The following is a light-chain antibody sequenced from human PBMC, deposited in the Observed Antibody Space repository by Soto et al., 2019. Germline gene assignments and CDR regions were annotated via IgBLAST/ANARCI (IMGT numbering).Light chain of an antibody. Sequence: QSVLTQPPSASGSPGQSVTISCTGTNSDVGGYNYVSWYQQHPGKAPKLIIYEVTKRPSGIPARFSGSKSGNTASLTVSGLQADDEADYYCSSYAGSNNFNVIFGGGTKVTVL. CDR3: SSYAGSNNFNVI. CDR2: EVT. J-gene: IGLJ2*01. V-gene: IGLV2-8*01. CDR1: NSDVGGYNY.